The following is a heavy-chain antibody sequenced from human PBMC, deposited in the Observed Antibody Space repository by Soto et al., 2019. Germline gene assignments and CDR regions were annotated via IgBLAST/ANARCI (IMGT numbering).Heavy chain of an antibody. D-gene: IGHD2-21*02. Sequence: PGGSLRLSCAASGFTFDDYGMTWVRQAPGKGLEWVSSIDWNGRSTGYADSVKGRFTISRDNAKSSLYLQMNSLRAEDTALYYCARVRTAISVDAFDIWGQGTMVTVSS. CDR1: GFTFDDYG. CDR3: ARVRTAISVDAFDI. V-gene: IGHV3-20*04. J-gene: IGHJ3*02. CDR2: IDWNGRST.